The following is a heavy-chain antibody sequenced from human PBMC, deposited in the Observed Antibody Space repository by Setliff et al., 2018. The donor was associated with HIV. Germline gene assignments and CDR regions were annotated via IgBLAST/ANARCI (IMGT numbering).Heavy chain of an antibody. Sequence: GASVKVSCKASGYTFTNYGFSWVRQAPGQGLEWMGWISAYNGNTNYAQKLQGRVTMTTDPSTSTAYMELRGLRSDDTAVYYCASDSPLIVGAARVYFDYWGQGTLVTVSS. D-gene: IGHD1-26*01. V-gene: IGHV1-18*01. CDR2: ISAYNGNT. CDR1: GYTFTNYG. J-gene: IGHJ4*02. CDR3: ASDSPLIVGAARVYFDY.